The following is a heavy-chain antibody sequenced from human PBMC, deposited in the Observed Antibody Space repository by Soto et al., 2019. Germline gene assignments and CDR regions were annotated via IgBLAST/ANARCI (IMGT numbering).Heavy chain of an antibody. CDR3: ARGGASPKWLDL. CDR1: GGSMSEYF. Sequence: SETLSLTCSVSGGSMSEYFWSWIRQSPGKGLEWIGYIYYLGSTDYNPSLKSRVTISVDTSKRQFSLRLTSVTASDTAVYYCARGGASPKWLDLWGQGTLVSLSS. V-gene: IGHV4-59*01. D-gene: IGHD3-16*01. CDR2: IYYLGST. J-gene: IGHJ5*02.